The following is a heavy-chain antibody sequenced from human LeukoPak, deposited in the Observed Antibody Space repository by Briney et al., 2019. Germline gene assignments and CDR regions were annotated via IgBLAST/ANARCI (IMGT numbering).Heavy chain of an antibody. CDR2: IYYSGST. CDR1: GCSISSGGYY. CDR3: ARDLDGGGLLDY. V-gene: IGHV4-31*03. Sequence: SETLSLTRTVSGCSISSGGYYWSGIRQHPGKGLEWIGYIYYSGSTYYNPSLKSRVTISVDTSKNQFSLKLSSVTAADTAVYYCARDLDGGGLLDYWGQGTLVTVSS. D-gene: IGHD2-21*01. J-gene: IGHJ4*02.